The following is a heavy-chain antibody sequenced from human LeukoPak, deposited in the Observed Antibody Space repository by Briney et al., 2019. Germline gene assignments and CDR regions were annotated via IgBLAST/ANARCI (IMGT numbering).Heavy chain of an antibody. Sequence: GGSLRLSCAASGFTVSSNYMSWVRQAPGKGLEWVSVIYSGGSTYYADSVKGRFTISRDNSKNTLYLQMNSLRAEDTAVYYCARGYSSSWCASLGPSGMDVWGQGTTVTVSS. D-gene: IGHD6-13*01. V-gene: IGHV3-53*01. CDR1: GFTVSSNY. CDR2: IYSGGST. J-gene: IGHJ6*02. CDR3: ARGYSSSWCASLGPSGMDV.